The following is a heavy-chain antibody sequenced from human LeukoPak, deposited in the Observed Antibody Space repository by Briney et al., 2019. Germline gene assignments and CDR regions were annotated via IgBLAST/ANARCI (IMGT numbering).Heavy chain of an antibody. Sequence: SETLSLTCTVSGGSISSYYWSWIRQPPGKGLEWIGYIYYSGGTNYNPSLKSRVTISVDTSKNQFSLKLSSVTAADTAVYYCARVDPDSSSTLEVFDYWGQGTLVTVSS. V-gene: IGHV4-59*01. CDR2: IYYSGGT. D-gene: IGHD6-6*01. CDR1: GGSISSYY. J-gene: IGHJ4*02. CDR3: ARVDPDSSSTLEVFDY.